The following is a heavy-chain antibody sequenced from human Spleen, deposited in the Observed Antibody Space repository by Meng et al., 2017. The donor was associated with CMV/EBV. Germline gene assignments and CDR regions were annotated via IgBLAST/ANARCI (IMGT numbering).Heavy chain of an antibody. V-gene: IGHV3-73*01. CDR2: IRTQGNNYAA. J-gene: IGHJ5*02. CDR3: ARLWSTGGFDP. D-gene: IGHD2-2*01. Sequence: GGSLRLSCVASGYVFSGAAIHWVRQASGKGLEWVGRIRTQGNNYAAEYGTSVQGRFTISRDDSKNTAYLQMNSLKTEDTAVYYCARLWSTGGFDPWGQGTLVTVSS. CDR1: GYVFSGAA.